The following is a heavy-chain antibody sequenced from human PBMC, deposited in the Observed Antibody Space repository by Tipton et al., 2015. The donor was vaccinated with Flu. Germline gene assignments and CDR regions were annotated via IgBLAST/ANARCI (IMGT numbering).Heavy chain of an antibody. D-gene: IGHD3-10*01. V-gene: IGHV4-59*01. CDR1: GGSISSYY. CDR2: IYYSGST. Sequence: LRLSCTVSGGSISSYYWSWIRQPPGKGLEWIGYIYYSGSTNYNPSLKSRVTISVDTSKNQFSLKLSSVTAADTAVYYCARSTYYYGSGSSDYWGQGTLVTVSS. CDR3: ARSTYYYGSGSSDY. J-gene: IGHJ4*02.